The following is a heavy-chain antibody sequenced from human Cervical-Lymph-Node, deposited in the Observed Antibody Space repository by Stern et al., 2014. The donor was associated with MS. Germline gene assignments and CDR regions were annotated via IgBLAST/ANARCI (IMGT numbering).Heavy chain of an antibody. V-gene: IGHV4-59*01. CDR2: ISYSGGT. D-gene: IGHD4-17*01. Sequence: QVQLQESCPGLVKPSETLSLTCSVSGGSINGYYWSWIRQPPGQGLEWIGYISYSGGTNYSPSLKSRVTISEDTSKNQLSLKLTSVTAADTAVYYCAREMTTIGYGDYVRHFYGMDVWGQGTTVTVSS. CDR1: GGSINGYY. CDR3: AREMTTIGYGDYVRHFYGMDV. J-gene: IGHJ6*02.